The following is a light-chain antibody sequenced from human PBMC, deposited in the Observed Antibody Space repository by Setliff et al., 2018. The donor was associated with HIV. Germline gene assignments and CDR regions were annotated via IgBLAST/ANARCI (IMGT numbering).Light chain of an antibody. CDR1: SNDIGAYNL. J-gene: IGLJ1*01. V-gene: IGLV2-14*03. CDR2: HVS. Sequence: QSVLTQPASVSGSPGQSITISCTGTSNDIGAYNLVSWYQQHLGKAPKLIIYHVSHRPSGVSHRFSAFKSGHTASLTISGLQADDEADYYCSSSTTDTSDVFGTGTKVTVL. CDR3: SSSTTDTSDV.